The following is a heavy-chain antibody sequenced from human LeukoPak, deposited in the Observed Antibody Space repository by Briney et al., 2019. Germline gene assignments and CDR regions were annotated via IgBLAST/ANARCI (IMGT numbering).Heavy chain of an antibody. CDR2: ISGSGDAT. J-gene: IGHJ2*01. D-gene: IGHD4-17*01. V-gene: IGHV3-23*01. CDR1: GFTFTSYG. Sequence: GGSLRLSCVASGFTFTSYGMSWVRQAPGKRLEWVSGISGSGDATYYADSVKGRFSIFRDNSKNTLYLQINSLRAEDTAVYYCARALPTVDRYWYFDLWGRGTLVTVSS. CDR3: ARALPTVDRYWYFDL.